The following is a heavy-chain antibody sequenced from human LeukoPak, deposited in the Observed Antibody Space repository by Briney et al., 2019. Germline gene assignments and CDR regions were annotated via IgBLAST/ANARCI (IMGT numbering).Heavy chain of an antibody. Sequence: KASETLSLTCTVSGGSISSYYWSWIRQPPGKGLEWIGYIYYSGSTNYNPSLKSRVTISVDTSKNQFSLKLSSVTAADAAVYYCARNPHSSSWSRGSWFDPWGQGTLVTVSS. CDR2: IYYSGST. D-gene: IGHD6-13*01. CDR1: GGSISSYY. J-gene: IGHJ5*02. V-gene: IGHV4-59*01. CDR3: ARNPHSSSWSRGSWFDP.